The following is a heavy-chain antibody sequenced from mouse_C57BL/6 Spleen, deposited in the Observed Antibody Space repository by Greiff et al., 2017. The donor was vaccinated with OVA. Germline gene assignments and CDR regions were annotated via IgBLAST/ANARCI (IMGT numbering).Heavy chain of an antibody. Sequence: QVQLQQSGPELVKPGASVKISCKASGYAFSSSWMNWVKQRPGKGLEWIGRIYPGDGDTNYNGKFKGKATLTADKSSSTAYMQLSSLTSEDSAVYFCARPYDGYYFDYWGQGTTRTVSS. V-gene: IGHV1-82*01. CDR1: GYAFSSSW. CDR2: IYPGDGDT. J-gene: IGHJ2*01. CDR3: ARPYDGYYFDY. D-gene: IGHD2-3*01.